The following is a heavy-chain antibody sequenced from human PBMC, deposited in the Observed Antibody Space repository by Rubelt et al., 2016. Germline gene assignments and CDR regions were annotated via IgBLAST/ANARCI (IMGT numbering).Heavy chain of an antibody. V-gene: IGHV3-33*01. Sequence: ESGGGVVQPGRSLRLSCAASGFTFSSYGMHWVRQAPGKGLEWVAVIWYDGSNKYYADSVKGRFTISRDNSKNTLYLQMNSLRAEDTAVYYCARERTVVVAPGVSRNRGYYMDVWGKGTTVTVSS. CDR1: GFTFSSYG. J-gene: IGHJ6*03. CDR2: IWYDGSNK. CDR3: ARERTVVVAPGVSRNRGYYMDV. D-gene: IGHD2-15*01.